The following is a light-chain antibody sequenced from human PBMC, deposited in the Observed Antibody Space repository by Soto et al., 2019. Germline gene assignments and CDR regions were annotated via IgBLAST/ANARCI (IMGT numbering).Light chain of an antibody. CDR1: QGVTNW. CDR2: AAS. Sequence: DIPMTQFPSSVSASVGDRVTITCRASQGVTNWLAWYQQKPGKAPKLLIYAASSLQSGVPSRFSGSGSGTDFALPISSLQPEDFAIYYCQQGYSFPLTFGGGAKVEI. V-gene: IGKV1-12*01. J-gene: IGKJ4*01. CDR3: QQGYSFPLT.